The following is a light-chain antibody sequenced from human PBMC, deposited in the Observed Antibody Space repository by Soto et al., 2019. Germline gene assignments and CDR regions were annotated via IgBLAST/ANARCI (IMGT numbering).Light chain of an antibody. CDR3: QQYGTLPPT. V-gene: IGKV3-20*01. CDR2: GAP. CDR1: QTVTNTY. J-gene: IGKJ4*01. Sequence: EIVLTQSPGTLSLSPGERATLSCRASQTVTNTYLAWYQQKSGQAPNFLIYGAPNRATGIPDRFSGSGSGTDFTLTISRLEPEDFAVYYCQQYGTLPPTFGGGTKVEI.